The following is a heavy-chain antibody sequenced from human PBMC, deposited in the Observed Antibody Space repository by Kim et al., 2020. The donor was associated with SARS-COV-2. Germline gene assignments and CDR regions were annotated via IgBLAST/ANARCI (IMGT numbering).Heavy chain of an antibody. J-gene: IGHJ4*02. CDR1: GYTFTNYA. CDR3: AREHSNSWVPLDY. V-gene: IGHV7-4-1*02. Sequence: ASVKVSCKASGYTFTNYAMNWVRQAPGQGLEWMGWINIKTGNPTYAQGFTGRFVFSLDTSVSTAFLQISSLKAEDTAVYYCAREHSNSWVPLDYWGQGTLVTVSS. D-gene: IGHD6-13*01. CDR2: INIKTGNP.